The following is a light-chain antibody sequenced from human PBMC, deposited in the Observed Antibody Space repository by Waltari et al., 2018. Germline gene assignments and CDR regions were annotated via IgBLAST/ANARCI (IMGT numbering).Light chain of an antibody. CDR3: SSYGGRNNLL. Sequence: QSALTQPPSASGSPGQSVTISCTGTSSDIGGFNYFPWYQQNPGQAPKLLIYEVNKRPSGIPDRFSGSKSGNTASLTVSGLQAEDEAEYYCSSYGGRNNLLFGEGTKLTVL. J-gene: IGLJ3*02. CDR2: EVN. V-gene: IGLV2-8*01. CDR1: SSDIGGFNY.